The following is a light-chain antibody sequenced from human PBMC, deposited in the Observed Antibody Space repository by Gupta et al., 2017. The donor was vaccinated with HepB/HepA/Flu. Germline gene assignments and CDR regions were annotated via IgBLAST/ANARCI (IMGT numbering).Light chain of an antibody. Sequence: QSGLTPSLSVSGSLGQSVTISCSGTTNNIGLYKYMSWYQQRQDEAPKRILYDVSKRPPGVPDRFSGSKSGSAASLTISELQADDEGDYYCCSYAGTNSRVFGSGTTVTVL. CDR1: TNNIGLYKY. J-gene: IGLJ6*01. CDR3: CSYAGTNSRV. CDR2: DVS. V-gene: IGLV2-11*02.